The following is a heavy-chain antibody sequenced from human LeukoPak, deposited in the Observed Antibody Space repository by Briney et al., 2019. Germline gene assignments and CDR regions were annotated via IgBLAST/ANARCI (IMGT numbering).Heavy chain of an antibody. J-gene: IGHJ3*02. CDR3: ACNYYDSSGYYADAFDI. CDR2: IYYSGST. CDR1: GGSISSYY. D-gene: IGHD3-22*01. Sequence: SETLSLTCTVSGGSISSYYGSWIRQPPGKGREWIGYIYYSGSTNYNPSLKSRVTISVDTSKNQFSLKLSSVTAADTAVYYCACNYYDSSGYYADAFDIWGQGTMVTVSS. V-gene: IGHV4-59*08.